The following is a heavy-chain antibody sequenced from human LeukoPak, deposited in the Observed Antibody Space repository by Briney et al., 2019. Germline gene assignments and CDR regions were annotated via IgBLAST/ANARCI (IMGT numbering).Heavy chain of an antibody. J-gene: IGHJ4*02. CDR2: INPSGGST. CDR3: ARDRDIEGGFDY. CDR1: GYTFTSYY. Sequence: GASVKVSCKASGYTFTSYYMHWVRQAPGQGRAWMGIINPSGGSTSYAQKFQGRVTMTRDTSTSTVYMALSSLRSEDTAVYYCARDRDIEGGFDYWGQGTLVTVSS. V-gene: IGHV1-46*01. D-gene: IGHD2-15*01.